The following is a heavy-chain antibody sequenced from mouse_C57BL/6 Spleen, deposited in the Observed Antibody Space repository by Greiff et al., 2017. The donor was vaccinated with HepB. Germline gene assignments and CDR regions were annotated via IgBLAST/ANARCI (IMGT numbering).Heavy chain of an antibody. CDR2: IDPENGDT. D-gene: IGHD1-1*01. V-gene: IGHV14-4*01. Sequence: VQLKESGAELVRPGASVKLSCTASGFNIKDDYMHWVKQRPEQGLEWIGWIDPENGDTEYASKFQGKATITADTSSNTAYLQLSSLTSEDTAVYYCTRYYGSSGEGSYWGQGTLVTVSA. CDR1: GFNIKDDY. J-gene: IGHJ3*01. CDR3: TRYYGSSGEGSY.